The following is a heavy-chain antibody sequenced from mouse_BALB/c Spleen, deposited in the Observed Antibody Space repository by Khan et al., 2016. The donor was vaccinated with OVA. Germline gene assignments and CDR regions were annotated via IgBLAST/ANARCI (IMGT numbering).Heavy chain of an antibody. CDR3: AKGVWAHDYTLDY. CDR2: IWGGGST. J-gene: IGHJ4*01. V-gene: IGHV2-6-5*01. Sequence: QVQLQQSGPGLVAPSQNLSITCTVSGFSLSDYGVSWIRQTPGKGLEWLGVIWGGGSTYYNSALRSRLSISKDNSKSQVFLKMTSLQSDDSAMFYCAKGVWAHDYTLDYWGQGTSVTVSS. D-gene: IGHD2-3*01. CDR1: GFSLSDYG.